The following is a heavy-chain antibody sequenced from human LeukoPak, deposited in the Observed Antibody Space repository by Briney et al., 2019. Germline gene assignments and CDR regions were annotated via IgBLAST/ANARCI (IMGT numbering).Heavy chain of an antibody. V-gene: IGHV3-7*01. J-gene: IGHJ4*02. CDR2: IKQDGSEK. D-gene: IGHD3-3*01. CDR1: GFTFSSYW. CDR3: ARDATYYDFWSGYYRAYFDY. Sequence: PGGSLRLSCAGSGFTFSSYWMSWVRQAPGKGLEWVANIKQDGSEKYYVDSVKGRFTISRDNAKNSLYLQMNSLRAEDTAVYYCARDATYYDFWSGYYRAYFDYWGQGTLVTVSS.